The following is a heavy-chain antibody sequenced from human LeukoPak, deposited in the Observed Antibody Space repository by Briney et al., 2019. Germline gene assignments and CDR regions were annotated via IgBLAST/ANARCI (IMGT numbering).Heavy chain of an antibody. V-gene: IGHV1-69*13. CDR3: ARAGGYCGRISCPYYFDY. CDR2: IIPIFGTA. CDR1: GGTFSSYA. J-gene: IGHJ4*02. D-gene: IGHD2-15*01. Sequence: SVKVSCTASGGTFSSYAISWVRQAPGQGLEWMGGIIPIFGTANYAQKFQGRVTITADESTSTAYMELSSLRSEDTAVYYCARAGGYCGRISCPYYFDYWGQGSLVAVSS.